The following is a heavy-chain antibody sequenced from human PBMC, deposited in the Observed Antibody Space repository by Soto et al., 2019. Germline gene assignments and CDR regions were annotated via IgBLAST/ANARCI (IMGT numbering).Heavy chain of an antibody. CDR3: VKTYDGSGQPSHYFDP. V-gene: IGHV1-2*02. D-gene: IGHD3-22*01. Sequence: ASVKVSCKTSGYTFTDYFIHWVRQAPGQGLEWMGWINPKSGGTNYAQRFQGRVTMTRDTSISTVYMDLSGLRSDDTATYHCVKTYDGSGQPSHYFDPWGHGTPVTNSS. J-gene: IGHJ5*02. CDR1: GYTFTDYF. CDR2: INPKSGGT.